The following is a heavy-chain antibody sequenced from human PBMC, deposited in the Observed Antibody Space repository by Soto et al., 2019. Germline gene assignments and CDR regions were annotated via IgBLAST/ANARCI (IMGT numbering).Heavy chain of an antibody. CDR3: ASMPPWSGWYYFDY. J-gene: IGHJ4*02. D-gene: IGHD6-19*01. CDR2: IYYSGST. V-gene: IGHV4-59*08. Sequence: QVQLQESGPGLVKPSETLSLTCTVSGGSISSYYWSWIRQPPGKGLEWIGYIYYSGSTNYNPSLKSRVTISVDTSKNQFSLKLSSVTAADTAVYYCASMPPWSGWYYFDYWGQGTLVTVSS. CDR1: GGSISSYY.